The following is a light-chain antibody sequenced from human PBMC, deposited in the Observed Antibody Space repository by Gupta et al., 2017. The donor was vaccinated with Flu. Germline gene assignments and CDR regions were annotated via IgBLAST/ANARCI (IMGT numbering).Light chain of an antibody. J-gene: IGLJ1*01. V-gene: IGLV2-14*01. CDR1: SSDVGNSDY. CDR3: SSYTSTTTFYV. CDR2: DVS. Sequence: QSALTQHASVSGSPGQSITISCTGTSSDVGNSDYVSWYQQDSGKAPKLLIYDVSNRPSGVSSRFSGSKSGNTASLTISGLQAEDETDYYCSSYTSTTTFYVFGTGTKVTVL.